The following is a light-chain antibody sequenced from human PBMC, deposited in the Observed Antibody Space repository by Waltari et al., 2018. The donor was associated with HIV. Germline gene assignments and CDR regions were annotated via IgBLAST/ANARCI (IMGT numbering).Light chain of an antibody. CDR2: EDN. Sequence: NFMLTQPHSVSESPGKTVTISCTRSSGSIASNYVQWYQQRPGSAPTTVIYEDNQSPSGVPDRFSGSIDSSSNSASLTISGLKTEDEADYYCQSYDNSVLWVFGGGTKLTVL. J-gene: IGLJ3*02. CDR1: SGSIASNY. V-gene: IGLV6-57*03. CDR3: QSYDNSVLWV.